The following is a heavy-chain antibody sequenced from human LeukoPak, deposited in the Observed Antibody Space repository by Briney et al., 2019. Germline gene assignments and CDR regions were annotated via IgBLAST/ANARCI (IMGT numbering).Heavy chain of an antibody. D-gene: IGHD2-2*02. J-gene: IGHJ5*02. Sequence: ASVKVSCKASGFTSTSYDINWVRQASGQGREWMGWMNPNNGNTGYAQKFQGRVTMTRDTSISTAYLELTGLRSEDTAVYYCVRDAEGAAISVNYWFDPWGQGTLVTVSS. CDR1: GFTSTSYD. V-gene: IGHV1-8*01. CDR3: VRDAEGAAISVNYWFDP. CDR2: MNPNNGNT.